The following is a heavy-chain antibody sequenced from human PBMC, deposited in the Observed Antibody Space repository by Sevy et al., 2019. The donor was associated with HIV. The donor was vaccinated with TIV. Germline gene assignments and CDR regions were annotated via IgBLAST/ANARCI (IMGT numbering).Heavy chain of an antibody. Sequence: ASVKVSCKASGYTFSDHFIHWVRQAPGQGLGWRGWINPNSGDTKYAQNFHGRVTLTRDTSIDSGYMELTSLRSDDTAVYYCATHGGYRYGSLLDYWGQGTLVTVSS. V-gene: IGHV1-2*02. J-gene: IGHJ4*02. CDR2: INPNSGDT. CDR1: GYTFSDHF. CDR3: ATHGGYRYGSLLDY. D-gene: IGHD5-18*01.